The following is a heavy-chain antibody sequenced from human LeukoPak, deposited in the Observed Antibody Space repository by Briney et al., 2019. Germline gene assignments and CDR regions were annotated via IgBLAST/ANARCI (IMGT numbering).Heavy chain of an antibody. CDR3: ARGPRSFGVIICPGY. V-gene: IGHV1-18*01. D-gene: IGHD3-3*01. Sequence: GASVKVSCKASGYTFTNYGISWVRQAPGQGLEWLGWISVYNGNTNYAQKLQGRVTMTTDTSTSTAYMELRSLRSDDTAVYYCARGPRSFGVIICPGYWGQGTLVTVSS. J-gene: IGHJ4*02. CDR1: GYTFTNYG. CDR2: ISVYNGNT.